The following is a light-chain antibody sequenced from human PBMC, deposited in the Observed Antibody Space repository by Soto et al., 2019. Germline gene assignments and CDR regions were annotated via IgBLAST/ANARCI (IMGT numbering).Light chain of an antibody. J-gene: IGKJ5*01. Sequence: DIQMTQSPSTLSASLRDRVTITCLASQTISIWFAFFQQRPGRAPKFLIYKASSLKNGVPLRFSGSGSGTQFTLTISSLQPDDFATYYCQQYNSYPITFGQGTRLEI. CDR1: QTISIW. CDR3: QQYNSYPIT. V-gene: IGKV1-5*03. CDR2: KAS.